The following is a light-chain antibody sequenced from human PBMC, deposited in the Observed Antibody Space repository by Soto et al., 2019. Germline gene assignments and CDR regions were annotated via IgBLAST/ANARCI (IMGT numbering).Light chain of an antibody. CDR2: LGS. Sequence: DIVMTKSPRSLPVTPGEPASISSRSIHSLPHGDGYNHLDRYLQRPGQSPQLLICLGSNRGCGVPDRFSGSGSGTDFTLTISRVEAEDFGVYYCMQALQTPWTFGQGTKVDIK. CDR3: MQALQTPWT. V-gene: IGKV2-28*01. J-gene: IGKJ1*01. CDR1: HSLPHGDGYNH.